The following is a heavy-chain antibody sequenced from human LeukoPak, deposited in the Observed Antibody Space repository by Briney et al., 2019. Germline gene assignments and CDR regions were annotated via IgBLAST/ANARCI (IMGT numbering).Heavy chain of an antibody. CDR3: ARGSITIFGVVIYSDWFDP. CDR2: INHSGST. V-gene: IGHV4-34*01. D-gene: IGHD3-3*01. Sequence: SETLSLTCAVYGGSFSGYYWSWIRQPPGKGREWIGEINHSGSTNYNPSLKSRVTISVDTSKNQFSLKLSSVTAAHTAVYYCARGSITIFGVVIYSDWFDPWGQGTLVTVSS. J-gene: IGHJ5*02. CDR1: GGSFSGYY.